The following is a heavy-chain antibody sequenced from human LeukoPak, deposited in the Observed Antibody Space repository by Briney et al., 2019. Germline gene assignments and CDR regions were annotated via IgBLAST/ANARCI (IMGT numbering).Heavy chain of an antibody. CDR3: ARRWNYAFDY. J-gene: IGHJ4*02. CDR1: GGSISSSSYY. D-gene: IGHD1-7*01. CDR2: IYYSGRT. V-gene: IGHV4-39*01. Sequence: SETLSLTCSVSGGSISSSSYYWGWIRQPPGKGLEWIGSIYYSGRTYYNPSPKSRVTISVDTSKNQFSLKLSSVTAADTAVYYCARRWNYAFDYWGQGTLVTVSS.